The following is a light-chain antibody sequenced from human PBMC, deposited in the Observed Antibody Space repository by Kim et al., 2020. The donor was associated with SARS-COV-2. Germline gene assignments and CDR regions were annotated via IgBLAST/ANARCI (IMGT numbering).Light chain of an antibody. Sequence: EVVLTQPPGTLSLSPGQRATLSCRASQSVSSSYLAWYQQKPGQAPSLLIYGASSRATGIPDRFSGSASGTDITLTISRLEPEDFAVYYCQQYGSSPRTFGQGTKLEIK. CDR2: GAS. CDR1: QSVSSSY. CDR3: QQYGSSPRT. V-gene: IGKV3-20*01. J-gene: IGKJ2*01.